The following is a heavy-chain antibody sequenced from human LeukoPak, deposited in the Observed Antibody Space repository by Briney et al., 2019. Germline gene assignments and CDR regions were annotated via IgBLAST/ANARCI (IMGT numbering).Heavy chain of an antibody. CDR3: ATIVVPAAMPYYYYMDV. CDR2: IYYSGST. CDR1: GGSISSSSYY. Sequence: SETLSLTCTVSGGSISSSSYYWGWIRQPPGKGLEWIGSIYYSGSTYYNPSLKSRVTISVDTSKNQFSLKLSSVTAADTAVYYCATIVVPAAMPYYYYMDVWGKRTTVTVPS. J-gene: IGHJ6*03. V-gene: IGHV4-39*01. D-gene: IGHD2-2*01.